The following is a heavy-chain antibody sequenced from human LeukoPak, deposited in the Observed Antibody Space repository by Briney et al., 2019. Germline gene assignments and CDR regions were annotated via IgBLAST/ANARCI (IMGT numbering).Heavy chain of an antibody. CDR2: IIPIFGTA. Sequence: SVKVSCKASGGTFSGYVISWVRQAPGQGLEWMGGIIPIFGTANYAQKFQGRVTITTDESTSTAYMELSSLRSEDTAVYYCARAPYGYNNQYYFDYWGQGTLVTVSS. V-gene: IGHV1-69*05. CDR1: GGTFSGYV. D-gene: IGHD5-24*01. CDR3: ARAPYGYNNQYYFDY. J-gene: IGHJ4*02.